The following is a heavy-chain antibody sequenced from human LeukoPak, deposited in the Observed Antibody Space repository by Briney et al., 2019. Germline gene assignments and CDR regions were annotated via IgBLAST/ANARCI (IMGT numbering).Heavy chain of an antibody. CDR3: ARGSSSGDYTFDY. J-gene: IGHJ4*02. V-gene: IGHV1-69*13. CDR1: GGTFSSYA. Sequence: SVKVSCKASGGTFSSYAISWVRQAPGQGLEWMGGIIPIFGTANYAQKFQGRVTITADESTSTAYMELSSLGSEDTAVYYCARGSSSGDYTFDYWGQGTLVTVSS. D-gene: IGHD2-21*02. CDR2: IIPIFGTA.